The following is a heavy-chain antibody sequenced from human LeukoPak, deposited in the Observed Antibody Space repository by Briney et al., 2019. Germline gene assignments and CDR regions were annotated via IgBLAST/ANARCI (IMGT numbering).Heavy chain of an antibody. V-gene: IGHV4-30-2*01. CDR3: ASPRGDDSGGYYTWYFHH. CDR2: VYYSGST. D-gene: IGHD3-22*01. CDR1: GDSISSGGYF. J-gene: IGHJ1*01. Sequence: SETLSLTCTVSGDSISSGGYFWSWIRQPPGKGLEWIGYVYYSGSTYYNPSLKSRVTISLDRSKNQFSVKLSSVTAADTAVYFCASPRGDDSGGYYTWYFHHWGQGILVTVSS.